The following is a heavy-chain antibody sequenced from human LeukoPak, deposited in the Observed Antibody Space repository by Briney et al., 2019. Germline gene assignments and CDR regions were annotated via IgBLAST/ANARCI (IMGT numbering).Heavy chain of an antibody. D-gene: IGHD5-18*01. J-gene: IGHJ4*02. V-gene: IGHV3-23*01. Sequence: PGGSLRLSCAASGFTFSSYAMSWVRQAPGKGPEWVSAISGSGGSTYYADSVKGRFTISRDNSKNTLYLQMNSLRAEDMAVYYCAKSGYSYGYLFDYWGQGTLVTVSS. CDR1: GFTFSSYA. CDR2: ISGSGGST. CDR3: AKSGYSYGYLFDY.